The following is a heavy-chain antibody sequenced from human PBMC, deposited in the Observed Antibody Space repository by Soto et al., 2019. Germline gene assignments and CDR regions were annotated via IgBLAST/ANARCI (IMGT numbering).Heavy chain of an antibody. V-gene: IGHV3-30*18. CDR1: GFTFSNYG. D-gene: IGHD5-12*01. CDR2: ISYDGSNK. Sequence: GGSLRLSCAASGFTFSNYGMHWVRQAPGKGLEWVAVISYDGSNKYYADSVKGRFTISRDNSKNTGYLQMNSLRADATPFFYCAKHRYSGYYFWYYWGQGPLVTVSS. J-gene: IGHJ4*02. CDR3: AKHRYSGYYFWYY.